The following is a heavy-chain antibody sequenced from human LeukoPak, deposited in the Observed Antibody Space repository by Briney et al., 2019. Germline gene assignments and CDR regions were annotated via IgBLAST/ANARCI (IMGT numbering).Heavy chain of an antibody. CDR1: GGSISSSNW. J-gene: IGHJ5*02. CDR3: ARNPTTVKAWFDP. V-gene: IGHV4-4*02. Sequence: SETLSLTCAVSGGSISSSNWWSWVRQPPGKGLEWIGEIYHSGSTNYNPSLKSRVTISVDTSKNQFSLKLSSVTAADTAVYYCARNPTTVKAWFDPWGQGTLVTVSS. CDR2: IYHSGST. D-gene: IGHD4-11*01.